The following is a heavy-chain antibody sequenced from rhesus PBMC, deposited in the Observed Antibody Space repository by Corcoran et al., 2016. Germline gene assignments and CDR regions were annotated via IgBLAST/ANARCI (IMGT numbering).Heavy chain of an antibody. V-gene: IGHV4S7*01. CDR3: ATNTFTYNSLDV. CDR2: IYGSIGTT. CDR1: GGSISSGYG. J-gene: IGHJ5-2*02. D-gene: IGHD4-23*01. Sequence: QVQLQESGPGLVKPSETLSLTCAVSGGSISSGYGWSWIRQPPGKGLDWIWHIYGSIGTTYYNPSLKSRVTISKATSKNQFSLKLSSVTAADTAVYYCATNTFTYNSLDVWGRGVLVTVSS.